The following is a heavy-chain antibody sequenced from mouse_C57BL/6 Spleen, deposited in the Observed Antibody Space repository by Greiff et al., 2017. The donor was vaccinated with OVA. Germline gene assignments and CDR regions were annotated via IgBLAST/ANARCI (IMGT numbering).Heavy chain of an antibody. V-gene: IGHV1-80*01. Sequence: QVQLKQSGAELVKPGASVKISCTASGYAFSSYWMNWVKQRPGKGLEWIGQIYPGDGDTNYNGKFKGKATLTADKSSSTAYMQLSSLTSEDSAVYFCARDRPLLLPMDYWGQGTSVTVSS. J-gene: IGHJ4*01. CDR2: IYPGDGDT. CDR3: ARDRPLLLPMDY. D-gene: IGHD1-1*01. CDR1: GYAFSSYW.